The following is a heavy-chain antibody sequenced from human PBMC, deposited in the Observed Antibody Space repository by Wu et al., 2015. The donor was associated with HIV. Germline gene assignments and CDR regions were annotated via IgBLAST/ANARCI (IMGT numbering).Heavy chain of an antibody. D-gene: IGHD2-15*01. CDR3: SSCERSGGRCYDLEAGGYYAMDV. V-gene: IGHV1-2*02. CDR2: INPNSGAT. J-gene: IGHJ6*02. Sequence: QVQLVQSGAEVMKPGASVKVSCKASGYTFIGYFMHWLRQAPGQGLEWMGWINPNSGATNYARRFQGRVTMTGDASISTAYMELRRLRSDDTAVCYCSSCERSGGRCYDLEAGGYYAMDVWGQGTTVIVSS. CDR1: GYTFIGYF.